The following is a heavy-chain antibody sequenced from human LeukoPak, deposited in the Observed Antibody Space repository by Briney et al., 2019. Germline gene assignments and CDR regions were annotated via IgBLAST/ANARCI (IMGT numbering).Heavy chain of an antibody. CDR1: GGTFSSYA. J-gene: IGHJ3*02. V-gene: IGHV1-69*06. D-gene: IGHD3-22*01. CDR3: ATKSPMYYYESSGYHHAFDI. CDR2: IIPIFGTA. Sequence: SVKVSCKASGGTFSSYAISWVRQAPGQGLEWMGGIIPIFGTANYAQKFQGRVTITADTSTSTAYMELRSLRSDDTAVYYCATKSPMYYYESSGYHHAFDIWGQGTMVTVSS.